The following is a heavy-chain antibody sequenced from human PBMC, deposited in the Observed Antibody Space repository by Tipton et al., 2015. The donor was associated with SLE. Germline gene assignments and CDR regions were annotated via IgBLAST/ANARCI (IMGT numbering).Heavy chain of an antibody. Sequence: QSGAEVKKPGSSVKVSCKASGGTFSSYAISWVRQAPGQGLEWMGRIIPIFGTANYAQKFQGRVTITADESTSTAYMELSSLRSEDTAVYYCAREVAAPSDYYYYGMDVWGQGTTVTVSS. CDR3: AREVAAPSDYYYYGMDV. J-gene: IGHJ6*02. CDR1: GGTFSSYA. D-gene: IGHD6-19*01. CDR2: IIPIFGTA. V-gene: IGHV1-69*15.